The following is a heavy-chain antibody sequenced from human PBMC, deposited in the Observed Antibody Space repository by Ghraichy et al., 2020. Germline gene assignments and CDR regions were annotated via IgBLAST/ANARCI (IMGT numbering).Heavy chain of an antibody. CDR1: GFTVSSNY. CDR2: IYSGGST. D-gene: IGHD6-6*01. J-gene: IGHJ4*02. CDR3: ARGGPGGSSAVDY. V-gene: IGHV3-66*02. Sequence: GESLNISCAASGFTVSSNYMSWVRQAPGKGLEWVSVIYSGGSTYYADSVKGRFTISRDNSKNTLYLQMNSLRAEDTAVYYCARGGPGGSSAVDYWGQGTLVTVSS.